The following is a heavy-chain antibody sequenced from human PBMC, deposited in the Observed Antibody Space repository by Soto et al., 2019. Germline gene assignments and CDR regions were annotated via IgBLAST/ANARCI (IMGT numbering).Heavy chain of an antibody. CDR1: GFSLSTSGVG. V-gene: IGHV2-5*02. Sequence: QITLKESGPTLVKPTQTLTLTCTFSGFSLSTSGVGVGWIRQPPGKALEWLALIYWDDDKRYSPSLKSRLTIITDTYKNQVVLTITNLHPLDTATYYCAHRGTRYCRSTSCYENWFDPWGQGTLVTVSS. D-gene: IGHD2-2*01. J-gene: IGHJ5*02. CDR3: AHRGTRYCRSTSCYENWFDP. CDR2: IYWDDDK.